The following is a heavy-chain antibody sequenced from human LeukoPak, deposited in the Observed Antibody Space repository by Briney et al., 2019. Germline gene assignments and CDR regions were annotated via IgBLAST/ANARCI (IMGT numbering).Heavy chain of an antibody. Sequence: GGSLRLSCAASGFTFSDYYMSWIRQAPGKGLEWVSYISTTGGTIYYADSVKGRFTISRDNAKNLLYLQMNSLRAEDTAVYYCAKDRGYSYGCLWGQGTLVTVSS. CDR3: AKDRGYSYGCL. V-gene: IGHV3-11*01. J-gene: IGHJ4*02. CDR2: ISTTGGTI. CDR1: GFTFSDYY. D-gene: IGHD5-18*01.